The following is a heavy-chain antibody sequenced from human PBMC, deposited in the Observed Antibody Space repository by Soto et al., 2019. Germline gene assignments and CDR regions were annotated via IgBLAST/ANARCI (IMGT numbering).Heavy chain of an antibody. Sequence: VQLVESGGGVVQPGRSLRLSCAASGFSFSKYGMHWVRQAPGKGLEWVAEMSDDGSKKYYGDSVKGRFTISRDNSKNTLYLLMDSLRPEYTAMYYCAKELRETGGYYFDCWGQGTLVTVSS. V-gene: IGHV3-30*18. D-gene: IGHD3-16*01. CDR3: AKELRETGGYYFDC. J-gene: IGHJ4*02. CDR2: MSDDGSKK. CDR1: GFSFSKYG.